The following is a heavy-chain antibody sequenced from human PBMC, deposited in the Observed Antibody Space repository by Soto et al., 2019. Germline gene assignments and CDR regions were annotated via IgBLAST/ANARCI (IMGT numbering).Heavy chain of an antibody. Sequence: QVQLQESGPGLVKPSQTLSLTCTVSGGSVSSGGYYWSWIRQHPGKGLEWVGYIYYSGSTYYNPSLKGRVTISVDTSKSQFSLKLSSVTAADTAVYYCARRITISLGNWFDPWGQGTLVTVSS. V-gene: IGHV4-31*03. CDR1: GGSVSSGGYY. D-gene: IGHD3-10*01. J-gene: IGHJ5*02. CDR3: ARRITISLGNWFDP. CDR2: IYYSGST.